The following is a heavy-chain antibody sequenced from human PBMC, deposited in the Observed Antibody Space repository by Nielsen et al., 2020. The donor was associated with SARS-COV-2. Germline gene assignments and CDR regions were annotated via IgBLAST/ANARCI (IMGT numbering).Heavy chain of an antibody. Sequence: SETLSLTCTVSGGSINSGGYFWTWIRQQPGKGLEWIGYTYYSGSTYYNPSLKDRSSISPHTSENQFSLNLSSVTAADTAVYYCARGRGIAVAGTGVLTFDPWGHGILVTVSS. CDR1: GGSINSGGYF. V-gene: IGHV4-31*03. D-gene: IGHD6-19*01. CDR2: TYYSGST. CDR3: ARGRGIAVAGTGVLTFDP. J-gene: IGHJ5*02.